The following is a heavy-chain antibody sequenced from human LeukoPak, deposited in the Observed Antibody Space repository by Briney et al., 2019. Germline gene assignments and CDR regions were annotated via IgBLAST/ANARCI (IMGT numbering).Heavy chain of an antibody. Sequence: SQTLSLTCAVSGGSISSGGYSWSWIRQPPGKGLEWIGHIYHSGSTYYNPSLKSRVTISVDRSKNQFSLKLSSVTAADTAVYYCARVAAAGTSNWFDPWGQGTLVTVSS. D-gene: IGHD6-13*01. CDR2: IYHSGST. J-gene: IGHJ5*02. CDR3: ARVAAAGTSNWFDP. CDR1: GGSISSGGYS. V-gene: IGHV4-30-2*01.